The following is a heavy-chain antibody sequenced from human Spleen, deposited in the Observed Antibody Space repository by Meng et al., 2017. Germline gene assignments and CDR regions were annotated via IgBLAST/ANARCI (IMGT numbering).Heavy chain of an antibody. V-gene: IGHV4-61*08. CDR1: GGSVRSSDYQ. Sequence: QVLLQESGPGRVRPSETLSLICTVSGGSVRSSDYQWSWIRQPPGKGLEWIGFASTNYNPSLKSRLTISLDTSKNQFSLKLTSVTAADTAVYYCARDYWGSLDYWGQGILVTVSS. D-gene: IGHD7-27*01. CDR3: ARDYWGSLDY. J-gene: IGHJ4*02. CDR2: AST.